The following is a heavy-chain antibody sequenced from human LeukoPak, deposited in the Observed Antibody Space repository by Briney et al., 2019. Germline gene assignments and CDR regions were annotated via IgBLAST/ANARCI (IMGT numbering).Heavy chain of an antibody. D-gene: IGHD3-3*01. CDR2: INHSGST. Sequence: KPSETLSLTCAVSGYSISSAYYWGWIRQPPGKGLEWIGEINHSGSTNYNPSLKSRVTISADTSKNQFSLKLSSVTAADTAVYYCARVTSLSITIFIPSRSHRAFDIWGQGTMVTVSS. J-gene: IGHJ3*02. CDR1: GYSISSAYY. CDR3: ARVTSLSITIFIPSRSHRAFDI. V-gene: IGHV4-38-2*01.